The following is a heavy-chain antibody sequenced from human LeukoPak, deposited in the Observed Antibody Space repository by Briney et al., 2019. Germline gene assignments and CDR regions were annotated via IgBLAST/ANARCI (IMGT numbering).Heavy chain of an antibody. Sequence: SETLSLTCSVSGDSISNYYWSWIRQPPGKGLEWIGYIYYSGSTNYNPSLKSRVTISVDTSKNQFSLNLISVTAADTAVYYCAREDFWSGTIQSDAFDIWGQGTMVTVSS. V-gene: IGHV4-59*12. D-gene: IGHD3-3*01. CDR2: IYYSGST. CDR3: AREDFWSGTIQSDAFDI. CDR1: GDSISNYY. J-gene: IGHJ3*02.